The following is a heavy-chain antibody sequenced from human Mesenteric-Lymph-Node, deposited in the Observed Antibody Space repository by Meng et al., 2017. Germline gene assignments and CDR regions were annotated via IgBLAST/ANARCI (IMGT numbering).Heavy chain of an antibody. Sequence: GESLKISCAASGFTFSNYAMHWVRQAPGKRLVWVALMSYDGSNEKSADSVKGRFTISRDNSKNTLYMQMNSLRAEDAAVYFCAGGSGPGSGLIDYWGQGTLVTVSS. CDR2: MSYDGSNE. D-gene: IGHD3-10*01. CDR3: AGGSGPGSGLIDY. V-gene: IGHV3-30*04. J-gene: IGHJ4*02. CDR1: GFTFSNYA.